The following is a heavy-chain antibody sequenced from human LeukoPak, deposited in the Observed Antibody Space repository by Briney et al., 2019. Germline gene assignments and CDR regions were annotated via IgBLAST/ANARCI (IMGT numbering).Heavy chain of an antibody. Sequence: GGSLRLSCAASGFTLSSYAMSWVRQAPGKGLEWVSAISGSGDSTYYADSVKGRATISRDNSKNTLNLQMNSLRGEDTAVYYCAKDRDGYFDWSPIDYWGQGTLVTVSS. CDR3: AKDRDGYFDWSPIDY. CDR2: ISGSGDST. J-gene: IGHJ4*02. CDR1: GFTLSSYA. D-gene: IGHD3-9*01. V-gene: IGHV3-23*01.